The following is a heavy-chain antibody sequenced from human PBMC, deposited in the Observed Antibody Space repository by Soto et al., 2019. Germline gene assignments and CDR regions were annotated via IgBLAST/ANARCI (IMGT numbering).Heavy chain of an antibody. D-gene: IGHD1-1*01. CDR2: IYYSGST. J-gene: IGHJ4*02. V-gene: IGHV4-61*01. CDR3: AREVSAGPKYYFDY. Sequence: SETLSLTXTVSGGSVSSGSYYWSWIRQPPGKGLEWIGYIYYSGSTNYNPSLKSRVTISVDTSKNQFSLKLSSVTAADTAVYYCAREVSAGPKYYFDYWGQGTLVTVSS. CDR1: GGSVSSGSYY.